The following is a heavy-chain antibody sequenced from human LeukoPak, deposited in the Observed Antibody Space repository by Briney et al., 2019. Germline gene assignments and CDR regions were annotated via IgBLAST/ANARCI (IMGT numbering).Heavy chain of an antibody. V-gene: IGHV3-23*01. J-gene: IGHJ4*02. CDR1: GFTFSSTT. CDR3: AKVVLGYCSGGSCFFDY. CDR2: ITAIDGRT. D-gene: IGHD2-15*01. Sequence: GGSLRLSCVASGFTFSSTTMGWVRQAPGRGLEWVSSITAIDGRTYYADSVRGRFTISRDNSKNTVYLQMNSLRAEDTAVYYCAKVVLGYCSGGSCFFDYWGQGTLVTVSS.